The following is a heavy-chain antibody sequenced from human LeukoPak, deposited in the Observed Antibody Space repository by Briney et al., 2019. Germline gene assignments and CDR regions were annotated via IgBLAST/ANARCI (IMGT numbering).Heavy chain of an antibody. CDR2: IIPIFGTA. CDR3: ARTYGSGSYYFDY. J-gene: IGHJ4*02. D-gene: IGHD3-10*01. V-gene: IGHV1-69*06. Sequence: SVKVSCEASGGTFSSYAISWVRQAPGQGLEWMGGIIPIFGTANYAQKFQGRVTITADKSTSTAYMELSSLRSEDTAVYYCARTYGSGSYYFDYWGQGTLVTVSS. CDR1: GGTFSSYA.